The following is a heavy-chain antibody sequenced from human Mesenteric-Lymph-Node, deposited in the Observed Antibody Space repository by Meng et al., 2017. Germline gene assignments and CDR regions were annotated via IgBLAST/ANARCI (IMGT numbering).Heavy chain of an antibody. CDR3: ASVSFYYDTSGFYFDY. J-gene: IGHJ4*02. Sequence: GESLKISCAASGFTFSSYAMHWVRQAPGKGLAWVSRINSDGTNINYADSVKGRFTISRDNAKNTLYLQMNRLRADDTAVYFCASVSFYYDTSGFYFDYWGQGALVTVSS. V-gene: IGHV3-74*01. CDR1: GFTFSSYA. CDR2: INSDGTNI. D-gene: IGHD3-22*01.